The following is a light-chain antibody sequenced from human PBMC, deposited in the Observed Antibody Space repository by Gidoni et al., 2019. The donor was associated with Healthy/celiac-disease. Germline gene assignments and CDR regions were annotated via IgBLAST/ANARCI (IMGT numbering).Light chain of an antibody. V-gene: IGKV1-5*03. CDR1: QTINTW. J-gene: IGKJ2*01. CDR2: TAS. CDR3: QQYKSYPYT. Sequence: DSQMTQSSATLSASVGDRVTSTCRASQTINTWLAWYQQKPGRAPKLLIYTASSLQNGVPSRFSGSGSGTEFILTISSLQPDDSATYFCQQYKSYPYTFGQGTKLEIK.